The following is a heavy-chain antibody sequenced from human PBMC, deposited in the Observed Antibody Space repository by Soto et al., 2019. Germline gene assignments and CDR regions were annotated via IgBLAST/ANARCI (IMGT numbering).Heavy chain of an antibody. J-gene: IGHJ1*01. CDR1: GYSFTNNW. D-gene: IGHD3-10*01. V-gene: IGHV5-10-1*01. Sequence: GESLKISCKSSGYSFTNNWISWVRQVPGKGLEWMGRIDPSDSYTNYSPSFQGHVTISTDKSITTAYLQWSSLKASDTAMYYCARFTSGNAYFDRWGQGTLVTVSS. CDR2: IDPSDSYT. CDR3: ARFTSGNAYFDR.